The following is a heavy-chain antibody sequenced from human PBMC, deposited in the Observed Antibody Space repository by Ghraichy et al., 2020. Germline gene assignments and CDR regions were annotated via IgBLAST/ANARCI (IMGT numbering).Heavy chain of an antibody. D-gene: IGHD3-16*02. V-gene: IGHV3-48*03. CDR3: ARGLSRHDY. Sequence: GGSLRLSCAASGFTFSSYEMNWVRQAPGKGLEWVSFISSSGSTIYYADSVKGRFTISRDNAKNSLYLQMNSLRAEDTAVYYCARGLSRHDYWGQGTLVTVSS. CDR1: GFTFSSYE. J-gene: IGHJ4*02. CDR2: ISSSGSTI.